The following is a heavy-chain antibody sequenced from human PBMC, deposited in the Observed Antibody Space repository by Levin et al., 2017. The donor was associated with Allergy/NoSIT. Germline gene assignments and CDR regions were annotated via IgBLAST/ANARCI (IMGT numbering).Heavy chain of an antibody. CDR1: GDSVSSNSAA. CDR3: ARRRLRGNIAAPAGMNAFDI. Sequence: SQTLSLTCAISGDSVSSNSAAWNWIRQSPSRGLEWLGRTYYRSKWYNDYAVSVKSRITINPDTSKNQFSLQLNSVTPEDTAVYYCARRRLRGNIAAPAGMNAFDIWGQGTMVTVSS. J-gene: IGHJ3*02. V-gene: IGHV6-1*01. D-gene: IGHD6-6*01. CDR2: TYYRSKWYN.